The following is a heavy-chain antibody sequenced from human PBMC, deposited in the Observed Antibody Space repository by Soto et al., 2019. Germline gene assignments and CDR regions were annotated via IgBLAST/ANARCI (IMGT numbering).Heavy chain of an antibody. D-gene: IGHD6-6*01. CDR3: ARGGYSSTSIRFDS. V-gene: IGHV1-2*04. Sequence: QVQLVQSGAEVKKPGASVKVSCETSGYTFTGYFLHWVRQAPGQGLEWVGRINPNNGATTYAQKFQGWVTMTRDTSVSIAYMELSRLTSDDTAVYYCARGGYSSTSIRFDSWGQGTLVSVT. J-gene: IGHJ5*01. CDR1: GYTFTGYF. CDR2: INPNNGAT.